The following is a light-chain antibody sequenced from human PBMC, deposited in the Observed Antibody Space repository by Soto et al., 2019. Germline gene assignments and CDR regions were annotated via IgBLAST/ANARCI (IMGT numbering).Light chain of an antibody. CDR1: QDIRNE. CDR2: AAS. CDR3: LQDYNYPWT. V-gene: IGKV1-6*01. J-gene: IGKJ1*01. Sequence: AIQMTQSPSSLSASVGDRVTITCRASQDIRNELGWYQQKPGKAPKLLIYAASSLQSGVPSRFSGSGSVTDFTLTISSLQPEDFATYYCLQDYNYPWTFGQGTKVEIK.